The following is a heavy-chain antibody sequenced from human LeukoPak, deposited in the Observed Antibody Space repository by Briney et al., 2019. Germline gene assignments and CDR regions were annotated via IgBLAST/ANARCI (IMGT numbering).Heavy chain of an antibody. CDR3: SADSSSTVTTLGYYYYALDV. J-gene: IGHJ6*02. CDR1: GFTFSSYW. V-gene: IGHV3-7*01. D-gene: IGHD4-17*01. CDR2: IKQDGSEK. Sequence: PGGSLRLSCAGSGFTFSSYWMSWVRQAPGKGLEWVANIKQDGSEKHYVDSVKGRFTISRDNAKNSLYLQMNSLRAEDTAVYYCSADSSSTVTTLGYYYYALDVWGQGTTVTVSS.